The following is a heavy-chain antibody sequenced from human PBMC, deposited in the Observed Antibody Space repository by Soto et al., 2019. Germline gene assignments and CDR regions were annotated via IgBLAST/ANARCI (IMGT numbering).Heavy chain of an antibody. CDR3: AGPGYSSSWYGEGAFDI. J-gene: IGHJ3*02. V-gene: IGHV1-69*12. D-gene: IGHD6-13*01. CDR1: GGTFSSHA. Sequence: QVQLVQSGAEVKKPGSSVKVSCKASGGTFSSHAISWVRQAPGQGLEWMGGIIPIFGTANYAQKFQGRVTITEDESTSTAYKELSSLRSGDTAVYYCAGPGYSSSWYGEGAFDIWGQGTMVTVSS. CDR2: IIPIFGTA.